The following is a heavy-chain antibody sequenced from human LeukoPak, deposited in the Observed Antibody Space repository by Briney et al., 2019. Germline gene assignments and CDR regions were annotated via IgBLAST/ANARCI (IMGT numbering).Heavy chain of an antibody. CDR2: ISSGKSYI. V-gene: IGHV3-21*01. J-gene: IGHJ2*01. Sequence: GGSLRLSCAASGLNFSSYSMNWVRQAPGKGLEWVAFISSGKSYIYYADSVKGRFTISRDNAKNSLYLQMNSLRAEDTAVYYCARAGHGYYGTYWYFDLWGRGALVTVSS. CDR3: ARAGHGYYGTYWYFDL. CDR1: GLNFSSYS. D-gene: IGHD3-10*01.